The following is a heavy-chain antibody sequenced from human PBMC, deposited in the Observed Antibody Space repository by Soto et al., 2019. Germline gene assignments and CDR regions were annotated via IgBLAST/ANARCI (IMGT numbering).Heavy chain of an antibody. Sequence: SGPTLVNPTQTLTLTCTFSGFSLSTSGVGVGWIRQPPGKALEWLALIYWNDDKRYSPSLKSRLTITKDTSKNQVVLTMTNMDPVDTATYYCAHSLATTVTTGTLFGYWGQGTLVTSPQ. J-gene: IGHJ4*02. V-gene: IGHV2-5*01. D-gene: IGHD4-4*01. CDR1: GFSLSTSGVG. CDR3: AHSLATTVTTGTLFGY. CDR2: IYWNDDK.